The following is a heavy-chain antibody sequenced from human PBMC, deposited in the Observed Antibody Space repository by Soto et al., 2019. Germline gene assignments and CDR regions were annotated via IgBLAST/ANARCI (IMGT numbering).Heavy chain of an antibody. Sequence: GGSLRLSCAASGFIFSSYAMSWVRQAPGKGLEWVSAISGSGNTAYYADTVKGRFTFSRDNSKKIMYLQMNSLRAEDTAVYYCARDQRHYDILTGYYKNDYWGQGTLVTV. CDR3: ARDQRHYDILTGYYKNDY. CDR1: GFIFSSYA. J-gene: IGHJ4*02. V-gene: IGHV3-23*01. CDR2: ISGSGNTA. D-gene: IGHD3-9*01.